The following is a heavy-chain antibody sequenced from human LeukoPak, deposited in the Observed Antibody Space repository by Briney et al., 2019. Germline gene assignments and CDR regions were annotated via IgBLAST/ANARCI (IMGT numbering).Heavy chain of an antibody. CDR2: ISGSGGST. J-gene: IGHJ4*02. D-gene: IGHD1-26*01. V-gene: IGHV3-23*01. CDR1: GFTFSSYA. CDR3: AKVRIVGATMRYYFDY. Sequence: SGGSLRLSCAASGFTFSSYAMSWVRQAPGKGLEWVSAISGSGGSTYYADSVKGRFTISRDNSKNTLYLQMNSLRAEDTAVYYCAKVRIVGATMRYYFDYWGQGTLVTVSS.